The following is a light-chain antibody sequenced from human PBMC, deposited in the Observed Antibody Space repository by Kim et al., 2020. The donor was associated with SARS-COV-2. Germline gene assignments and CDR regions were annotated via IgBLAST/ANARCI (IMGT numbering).Light chain of an antibody. CDR2: GAS. J-gene: IGKJ1*01. Sequence: EIVLTQSPDTLSLSPGERATLYCRASQSVSGSYLAWYQQKPGRAPRLLIYGASSRGAGIPDRFSGSGSGTDFTLTINRLEPEDFVVYYCQQYGTSPWTFGQGTKVDIK. CDR1: QSVSGSY. V-gene: IGKV3-20*01. CDR3: QQYGTSPWT.